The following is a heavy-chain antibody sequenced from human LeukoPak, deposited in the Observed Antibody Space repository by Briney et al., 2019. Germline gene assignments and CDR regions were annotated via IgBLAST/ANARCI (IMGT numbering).Heavy chain of an antibody. CDR3: ARNYGDNEGGSRGAFDI. CDR2: INWNGGST. Sequence: GGSLRLSCAASGFTFDDYGMSWVRQAPGKGLEWVSGINWNGGSTGYADSVKGRFTISRDNAKNSLYLQMNSLRAEDTALYHCARNYGDNEGGSRGAFDIWGQGTMVTVSS. V-gene: IGHV3-20*01. CDR1: GFTFDDYG. D-gene: IGHD4-17*01. J-gene: IGHJ3*02.